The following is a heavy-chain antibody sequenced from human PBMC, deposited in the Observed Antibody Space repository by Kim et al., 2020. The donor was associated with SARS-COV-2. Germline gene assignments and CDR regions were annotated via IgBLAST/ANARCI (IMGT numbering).Heavy chain of an antibody. Sequence: NPHLRRRVNRSVDTSKNQFSLKLSSVTAADTAVYYCASSTDPYGMDVWGQGTTVTVSS. CDR3: ASSTDPYGMDV. D-gene: IGHD1-1*01. J-gene: IGHJ6*02. V-gene: IGHV4-31*02.